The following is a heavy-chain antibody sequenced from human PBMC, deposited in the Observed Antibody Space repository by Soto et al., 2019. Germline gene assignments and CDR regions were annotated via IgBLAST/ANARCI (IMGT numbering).Heavy chain of an antibody. CDR2: IRAAGEST. Sequence: EVQLLESGGGLVQPGGSLRLSCAASGLVFTSAVMGWVRQAPGKGLEWVSTIRAAGESTYYADSVKGRFTISRDNSKNTESLQINSLRAEDTAIYDCATVWITGTTSFDYCCQGTLVIVSS. J-gene: IGHJ4*02. V-gene: IGHV3-23*01. CDR3: ATVWITGTTSFDY. D-gene: IGHD1-7*01. CDR1: GLVFTSAV.